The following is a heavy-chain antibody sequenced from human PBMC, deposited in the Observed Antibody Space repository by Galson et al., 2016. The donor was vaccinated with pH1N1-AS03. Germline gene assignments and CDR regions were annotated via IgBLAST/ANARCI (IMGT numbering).Heavy chain of an antibody. Sequence: QSGAEVKKPGASVKVSCKASGYTFTSYGIGWVRQAPGQGLEWMGWISPYNGRTEYAQELQGRVTMTADTSTSTAYMELRSLISDDTAMYYCARAFCSGGSCYDYFYYAVDVWGQVTTVTVSS. D-gene: IGHD2-15*01. CDR1: GYTFTSYG. V-gene: IGHV1-18*01. CDR2: ISPYNGRT. CDR3: ARAFCSGGSCYDYFYYAVDV. J-gene: IGHJ6*02.